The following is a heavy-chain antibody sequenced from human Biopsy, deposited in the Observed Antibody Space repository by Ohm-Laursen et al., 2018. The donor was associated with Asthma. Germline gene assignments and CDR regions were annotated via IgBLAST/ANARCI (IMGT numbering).Heavy chain of an antibody. V-gene: IGHV1-3*01. CDR1: GYTFINYA. CDR3: PRTYYDVFAI. D-gene: IGHD3-10*01. Sequence: GPSVKASCTPSGYTFINYAIHWVRQAPGQRLEWMGWINAGIGNTKYSQKFQGRVTITRDTSASTAYMALSSLRSEDTAVYYCPRTYYDVFAIWGQGTMVTVSS. CDR2: INAGIGNT. J-gene: IGHJ3*02.